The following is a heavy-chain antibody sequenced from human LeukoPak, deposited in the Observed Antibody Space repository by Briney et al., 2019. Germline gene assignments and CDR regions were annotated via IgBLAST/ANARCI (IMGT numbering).Heavy chain of an antibody. D-gene: IGHD6-13*01. CDR2: ISSSGSTI. CDR3: ARAPSSSWSDAFDI. Sequence: PGGSLRLSCAASGFTFSSYAMSWVRQAPGKGLEWVSFISSSGSTIYYADSVKGRFTISRDNAKNSLYLQMNSLRAEDTAVYYCARAPSSSWSDAFDIWGQGTMVTVSS. J-gene: IGHJ3*02. CDR1: GFTFSSYA. V-gene: IGHV3-48*03.